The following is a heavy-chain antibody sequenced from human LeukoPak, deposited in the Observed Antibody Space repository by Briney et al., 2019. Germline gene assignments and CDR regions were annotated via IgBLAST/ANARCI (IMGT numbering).Heavy chain of an antibody. Sequence: LSGGSLRLSCAASGFTFSSYAMSWVRQAPGKGPEWVSAISGSGGSTYYADSVKGRFTISRDNSKNTLYLQMNSLRAEDTAVYYCAKYSSSWYAWGQGTLVTVSS. V-gene: IGHV3-23*01. CDR2: ISGSGGST. CDR3: AKYSSSWYA. J-gene: IGHJ4*02. D-gene: IGHD6-13*01. CDR1: GFTFSSYA.